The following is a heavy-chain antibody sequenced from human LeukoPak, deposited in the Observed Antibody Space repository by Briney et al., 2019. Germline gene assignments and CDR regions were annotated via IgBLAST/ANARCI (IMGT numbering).Heavy chain of an antibody. CDR1: GYTFTSYD. J-gene: IGHJ4*02. D-gene: IGHD3-10*01. Sequence: GASVKVSCKASGYTFTSYDINWVRQATGQGLEWMGWMNPNSGNTGHAQKFQGRVTMTRNTSISTAYMELSSLRSEDTAVYYCARVVTKRITMVRGVEIFDYWGQGTLVTVSS. V-gene: IGHV1-8*01. CDR3: ARVVTKRITMVRGVEIFDY. CDR2: MNPNSGNT.